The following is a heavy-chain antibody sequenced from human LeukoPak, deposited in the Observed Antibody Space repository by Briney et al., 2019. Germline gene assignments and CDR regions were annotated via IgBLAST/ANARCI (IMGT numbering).Heavy chain of an antibody. CDR1: GFTFNNAW. D-gene: IGHD6-19*01. V-gene: IGHV3-15*01. Sequence: GGSLRLSCAASGFTFNNAWMSWVRQAPGKGLEWVGRLKSKTDGGATDYAAPVKGRFTISRDDSKNILHLQMDSLKSEDTAVYYCAATGAGWYVYHWGQGTLVTVSS. CDR2: LKSKTDGGAT. J-gene: IGHJ5*02. CDR3: AATGAGWYVYH.